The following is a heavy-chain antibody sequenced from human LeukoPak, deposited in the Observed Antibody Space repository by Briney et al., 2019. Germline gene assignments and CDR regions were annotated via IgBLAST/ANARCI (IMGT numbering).Heavy chain of an antibody. Sequence: PGGSLRLSCAASGFTFSSYAMHWVRQAPGKGLEWVAVISYDGSNKYYADSVKGRFTISRDNSKNTLYLQMNSLRAEDTAVYYCARGRYCSSTSCYLPYGYFDYWGQGTLVTVSS. D-gene: IGHD2-2*01. CDR3: ARGRYCSSTSCYLPYGYFDY. CDR1: GFTFSSYA. V-gene: IGHV3-30-3*01. J-gene: IGHJ4*02. CDR2: ISYDGSNK.